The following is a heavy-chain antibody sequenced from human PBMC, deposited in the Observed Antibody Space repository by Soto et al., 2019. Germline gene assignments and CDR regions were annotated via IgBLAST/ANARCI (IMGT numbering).Heavy chain of an antibody. CDR1: GFTFRSYS. V-gene: IGHV3-48*02. J-gene: IGHJ4*02. D-gene: IGHD6-19*01. CDR3: ARDSSGYYIGLGDY. Sequence: EVQLVESGGGLVQPGGSLRLSCAASGFTFRSYSMNWVRQAPGKGLEWVSYISSGSSTIYYAHSVKGRFTISRDNAKNSLYLQMNSLRDEDTAVYYCARDSSGYYIGLGDYWGQGTPVTVSS. CDR2: ISSGSSTI.